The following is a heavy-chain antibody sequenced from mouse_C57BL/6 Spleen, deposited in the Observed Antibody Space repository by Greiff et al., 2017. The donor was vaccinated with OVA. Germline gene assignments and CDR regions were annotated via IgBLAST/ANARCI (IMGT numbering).Heavy chain of an antibody. CDR2: IYPGDGDT. J-gene: IGHJ2*01. Sequence: QVQLQQSGPELVKPGASVKFSCKASGYAFSSSCMNWVKQRPGKGLEWIGRIYPGDGDTNYNGKFKGKATLTADKSSSTAYMQLSSLTSEDSAVYFCARGADGCHLFDDWGKGTTLTVAS. CDR3: ARGADGCHLFDD. D-gene: IGHD2-3*01. CDR1: GYAFSSSC. V-gene: IGHV1-82*01.